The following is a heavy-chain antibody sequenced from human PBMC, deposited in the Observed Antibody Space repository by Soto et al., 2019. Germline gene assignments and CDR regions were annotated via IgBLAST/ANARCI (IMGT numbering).Heavy chain of an antibody. CDR1: GGSISSYY. Sequence: QVQLQESGPGLVKPSETLSLTCTVSGGSISSYYWSWIRQPPGKGLEWIGYIYYSGSTNYNSSLKSRVTISVDTSKNQFSLKLISVTAADTAVYYCARSFEDYDIWSGYLTYYFDYWGQGTLVTVSS. J-gene: IGHJ4*02. D-gene: IGHD3-3*01. CDR3: ARSFEDYDIWSGYLTYYFDY. V-gene: IGHV4-59*01. CDR2: IYYSGST.